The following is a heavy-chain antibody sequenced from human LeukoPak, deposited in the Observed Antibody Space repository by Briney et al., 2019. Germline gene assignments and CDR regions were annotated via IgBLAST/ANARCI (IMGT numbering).Heavy chain of an antibody. D-gene: IGHD2-2*01. CDR2: IYTGGGR. CDR1: GFTVSSYY. CDR3: AKSDIIVVSDAKGNWFDP. J-gene: IGHJ5*02. V-gene: IGHV3-53*05. Sequence: GGSLRLSCAASGFTVSSYYMNWVRQAPGKELEWVSVIYTGGGRYYADSVRGRFTISRDTSKNTLYLQMNNLRTEDMAVYYCAKSDIIVVSDAKGNWFDPWGQGSLVTVSS.